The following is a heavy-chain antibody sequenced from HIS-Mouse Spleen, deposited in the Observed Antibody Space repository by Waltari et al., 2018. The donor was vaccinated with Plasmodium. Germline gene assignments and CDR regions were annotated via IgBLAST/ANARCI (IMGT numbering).Heavy chain of an antibody. CDR1: GGSFIGDY. V-gene: IGHV4-34*01. D-gene: IGHD3-10*01. Sequence: QVQLPQWGAGRLKPSETLSHTYAVCGGSFIGDYWSWIRQPPGKGLEWIGEINHSGSTNYNPSLKSRVTISVDTSKNQCSLKLSSVTAADTAVYYCARGRVLGTSSGYFDLWGRGTLVTVSS. CDR3: ARGRVLGTSSGYFDL. J-gene: IGHJ2*01. CDR2: INHSGST.